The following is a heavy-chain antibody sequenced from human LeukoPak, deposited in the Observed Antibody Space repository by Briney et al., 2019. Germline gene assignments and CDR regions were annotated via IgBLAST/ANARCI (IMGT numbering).Heavy chain of an antibody. CDR2: TNHSGST. D-gene: IGHD3-10*01. Sequence: SETLSLTCAVYGGSFSGYYWSWIRQPPGKGLEWIGETNHSGSTNYNPSLKSRVTISVDTSKNQFSLKLSSVTAADTAVYYCARGRGQNGSGSYYRYYYYMDVWGKGTTVTVSS. V-gene: IGHV4-34*01. J-gene: IGHJ6*03. CDR1: GGSFSGYY. CDR3: ARGRGQNGSGSYYRYYYYMDV.